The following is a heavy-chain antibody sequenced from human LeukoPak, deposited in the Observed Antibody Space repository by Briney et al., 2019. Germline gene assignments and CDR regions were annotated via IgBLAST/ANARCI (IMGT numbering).Heavy chain of an antibody. V-gene: IGHV5-51*01. J-gene: IGHJ4*02. CDR2: IYPGDSDT. CDR3: ASPRGDFWSGYSYDY. D-gene: IGHD3-3*01. CDR1: GFTFSSYA. Sequence: GGSLRLSCAASGFTFSSYAMSWVRQAPGKGLEWMGIIYPGDSDTRYSPSFQGQVTISADKSISTAYLQWSSLKASDTAMYYCASPRGDFWSGYSYDYWGQGTLVTVSS.